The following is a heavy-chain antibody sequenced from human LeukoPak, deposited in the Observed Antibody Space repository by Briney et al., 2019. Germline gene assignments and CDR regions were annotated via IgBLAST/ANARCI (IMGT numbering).Heavy chain of an antibody. CDR2: ISGGGGST. J-gene: IGHJ4*02. Sequence: GGSLRLSCAASGFTFTSYSMNWVRQAPGKGLEWVSTISGGGGSTYYADSVKGRFTISRDNSKNTLCLQVNSLRAEDTAVYYCAKGGKWDVTPFDYWGQGTLVTVSS. CDR3: AKGGKWDVTPFDY. V-gene: IGHV3-23*01. CDR1: GFTFTSYS. D-gene: IGHD1-26*01.